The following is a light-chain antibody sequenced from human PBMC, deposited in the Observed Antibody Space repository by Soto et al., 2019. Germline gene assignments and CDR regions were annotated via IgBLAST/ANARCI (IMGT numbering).Light chain of an antibody. CDR2: AAS. J-gene: IGKJ4*01. V-gene: IGKV1-27*01. Sequence: DIQMTQSPPSLAASVWDRVPITCRASQGIRNYLVWYQQKPGKPPKPLIYAASTLDSGVPSRFSGSGSGTHFTLTISSLQPEDVATYYCQQTKTAPLTFGGGTRVEVK. CDR1: QGIRNY. CDR3: QQTKTAPLT.